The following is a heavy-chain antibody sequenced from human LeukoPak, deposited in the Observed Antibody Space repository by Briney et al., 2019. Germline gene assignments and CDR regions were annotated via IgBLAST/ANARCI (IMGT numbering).Heavy chain of an antibody. J-gene: IGHJ2*01. CDR3: AKVRAEGVWYFDL. CDR2: ITSSGGST. V-gene: IGHV3-23*01. CDR1: GFTFSNYG. D-gene: IGHD3-16*01. Sequence: PGGSLRLSCVASGFTFSNYGMTWVRQAPGKGLEWVSGITSSGGSTYYADSVKGRFTISRDNSKNTLYLQMNSLRAEDTAVYYCAKVRAEGVWYFDLWGRGTLVTVSS.